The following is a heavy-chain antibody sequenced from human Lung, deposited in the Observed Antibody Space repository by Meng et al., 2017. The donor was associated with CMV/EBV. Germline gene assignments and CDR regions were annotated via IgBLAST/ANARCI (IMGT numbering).Heavy chain of an antibody. D-gene: IGHD3-3*01. CDR3: ARDRILDFWSGYPRGYYGIEV. V-gene: IGHV3-30-3*01. CDR1: GFTFSNYA. J-gene: IGHJ6*01. Sequence: GESLKISCAASGFTFSNYAMHWVRQAPGKGLEWVAIISYDGKTYDRSNKYYADSVKGRFTISRDNSKNTLYLQMSNLRTDDTAVYYCARDRILDFWSGYPRGYYGIEVWGHG. CDR2: ISYDGKTYDRSNK.